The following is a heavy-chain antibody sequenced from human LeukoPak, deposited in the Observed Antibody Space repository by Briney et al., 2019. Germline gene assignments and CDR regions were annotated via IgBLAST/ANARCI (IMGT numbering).Heavy chain of an antibody. J-gene: IGHJ6*04. CDR3: ARALKDIVVVPAAIGVYYYYGMDV. V-gene: IGHV1-69*13. Sequence: SVKVSCKASGGTFSSYAISWVRQAPGQGLEWMGGIIPIFGTANYAQKFQGRVTITADESTSTAYMELGSLRSEDTAVYYCARALKDIVVVPAAIGVYYYYGMDVWGKGTTVTVSS. D-gene: IGHD2-2*01. CDR1: GGTFSSYA. CDR2: IIPIFGTA.